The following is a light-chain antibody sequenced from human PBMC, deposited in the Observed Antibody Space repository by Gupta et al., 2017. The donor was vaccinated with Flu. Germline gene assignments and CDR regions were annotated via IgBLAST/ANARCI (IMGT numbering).Light chain of an antibody. CDR2: AAS. J-gene: IGKJ2*03. CDR3: QQTYRVPHS. V-gene: IGKV1-39*01. Sequence: DIQMTHSPSSLSASVGDRVTIPCRASQSIGNYLNWYQLKPGKAPKLLIYAASRLQSGVPSRFSGSGSETDFTLTINTLQPEDFATYYCQQTYRVPHSFGQGTKLEIK. CDR1: QSIGNY.